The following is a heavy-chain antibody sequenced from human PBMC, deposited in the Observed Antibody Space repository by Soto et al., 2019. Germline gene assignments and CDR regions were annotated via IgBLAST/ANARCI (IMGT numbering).Heavy chain of an antibody. V-gene: IGHV4-31*03. CDR3: ASYYCSGGSCPGSNFDY. CDR2: IYYSGST. D-gene: IGHD2-15*01. J-gene: IGHJ4*02. Sequence: SETLSLTCTVSGGSISSGGYYWSWIRQHPGKGLEWIGYIYYSGSTYYNPSLKSRVTISVDTSKNQFSLKLSSVTAADTAVYYCASYYCSGGSCPGSNFDYWGQGTLVTVSS. CDR1: GGSISSGGYY.